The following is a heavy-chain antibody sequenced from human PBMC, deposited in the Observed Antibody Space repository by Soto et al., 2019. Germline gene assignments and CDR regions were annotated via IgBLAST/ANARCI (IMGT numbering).Heavy chain of an antibody. CDR1: GGTFSSYT. CDR2: IIPILGIA. Sequence: QVQLVQSGAEVKKPGSSVKVSCKASGGTFSSYTISWVRQAPGQGLEWMGRIIPILGIANYAQKFQGRVTITGDKSTSTAYMELSSLRSEDTAVYYGARLWFGESQSNWFDPWGQGTLVTVSS. D-gene: IGHD3-10*01. V-gene: IGHV1-69*02. CDR3: ARLWFGESQSNWFDP. J-gene: IGHJ5*02.